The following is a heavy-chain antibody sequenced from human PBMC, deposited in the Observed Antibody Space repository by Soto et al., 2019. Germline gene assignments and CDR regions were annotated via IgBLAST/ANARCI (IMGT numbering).Heavy chain of an antibody. CDR2: MSNSGSRT. CDR3: AKAYFDILTGYFGDY. CDR1: GFTFSNYA. V-gene: IGHV3-23*01. Sequence: VQLLESGGGLVQPGGSLRLSCAASGFTFSNYAMSWVRQAPGKGLEWVSGMSNSGSRTYYADSVKGGFIISRDNSKNRLYLQMNSLRAEDTAVYYCAKAYFDILTGYFGDYWGQGTLVSVSS. J-gene: IGHJ4*02. D-gene: IGHD3-9*01.